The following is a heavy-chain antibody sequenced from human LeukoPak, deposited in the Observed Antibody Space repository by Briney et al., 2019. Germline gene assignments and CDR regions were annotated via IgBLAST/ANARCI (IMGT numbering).Heavy chain of an antibody. Sequence: SETLSLTCTVSGVSISSSYWSWIRQPPGKGLEWIGYFYYSGNTNYNPSLKSRVTMSVDTSKNQFSLNLRSVTAADTAVFYCARLRFWSGYPFFDSWGQGTPVTVSP. CDR3: ARLRFWSGYPFFDS. V-gene: IGHV4-59*01. CDR2: FYYSGNT. J-gene: IGHJ4*02. CDR1: GVSISSSY. D-gene: IGHD3-3*01.